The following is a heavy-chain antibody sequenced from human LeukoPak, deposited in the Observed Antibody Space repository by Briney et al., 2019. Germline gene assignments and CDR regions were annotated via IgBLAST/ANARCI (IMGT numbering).Heavy chain of an antibody. V-gene: IGHV3-73*01. CDR2: IRSKANSYAT. CDR3: TIPYDRLYDYYYYGMDV. CDR1: GFTFSGSA. J-gene: IGHJ6*02. D-gene: IGHD3-22*01. Sequence: GGSLRLSCAASGFTFSGSAMHWVRQASGKGLEWVGRIRSKANSYATAYAASVKGRFTISRDDSKNTAYLQMNSLKTEDTAVYYCTIPYDRLYDYYYYGMDVWGQGTTVTVSS.